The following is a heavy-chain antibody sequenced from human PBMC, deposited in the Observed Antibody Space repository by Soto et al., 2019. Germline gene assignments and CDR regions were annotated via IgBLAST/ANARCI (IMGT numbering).Heavy chain of an antibody. J-gene: IGHJ1*01. D-gene: IGHD4-17*01. Sequence: QVQLVQSGAEVKKPGASVKVSCKASGYIFTGYYMHWMRQAPGQGLEWMGWINPNSGGTNYAQKFQGWVTMTRDTSISTAYMELSRLRSDDTSVYYCATDYGDLVSCFQHWGQGTLVTVSS. CDR1: GYIFTGYY. CDR3: ATDYGDLVSCFQH. V-gene: IGHV1-2*04. CDR2: INPNSGGT.